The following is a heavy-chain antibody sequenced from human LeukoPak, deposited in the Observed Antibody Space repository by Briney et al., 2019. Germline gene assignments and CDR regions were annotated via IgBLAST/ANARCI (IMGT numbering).Heavy chain of an antibody. J-gene: IGHJ5*02. Sequence: GASVKVSCKASGYTFTSYGISWVRQAPGQGLEWMGWINPNSGGTNYAQKFQGRVTMTRDTSISTAYMELSSLRSEDTAVYYCARGLELCGEAGVGWFDPWGQGTLVTVSS. V-gene: IGHV1-2*02. CDR1: GYTFTSYG. CDR3: ARGLELCGEAGVGWFDP. D-gene: IGHD2-2*01. CDR2: INPNSGGT.